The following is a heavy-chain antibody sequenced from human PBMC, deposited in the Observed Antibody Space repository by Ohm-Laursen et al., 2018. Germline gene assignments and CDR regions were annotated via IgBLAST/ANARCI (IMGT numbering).Heavy chain of an antibody. D-gene: IGHD3-22*01. J-gene: IGHJ4*02. Sequence: SLRLSCAASGFTFSSYGMHWVRQAPGKGLEWVAVISYDGSNKYYADSVKGRFTISRDNSKNTLYLQMNSLRAEDTAVYYCAKSTMIVVIAGGPDFDYWGQGTLVTVSS. CDR3: AKSTMIVVIAGGPDFDY. V-gene: IGHV3-30*18. CDR2: ISYDGSNK. CDR1: GFTFSSYG.